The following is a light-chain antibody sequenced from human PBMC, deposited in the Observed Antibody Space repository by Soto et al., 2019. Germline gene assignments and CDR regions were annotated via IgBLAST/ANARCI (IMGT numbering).Light chain of an antibody. Sequence: QLTQDPCSLSASVLARVTITQRASLGIKNDLSWYQQRPGRDPKLLIYVASNLQSGFPSRFSGSGSGTDFTLTISSLQPEDFATYYCLQNYNYPLTFGGGTKVDIK. V-gene: IGKV1-6*01. CDR1: LGIKND. CDR2: VAS. CDR3: LQNYNYPLT. J-gene: IGKJ4*01.